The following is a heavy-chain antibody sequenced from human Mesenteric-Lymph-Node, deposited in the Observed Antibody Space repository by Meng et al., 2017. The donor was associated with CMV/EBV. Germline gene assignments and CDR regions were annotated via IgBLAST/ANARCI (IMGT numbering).Heavy chain of an antibody. J-gene: IGHJ4*02. D-gene: IGHD2-15*01. CDR2: MNSDGSST. V-gene: IGHV3-74*01. CDR1: GFPFSHYW. CDR3: VRGRSGGLDY. Sequence: GESLKISCTASGFPFSHYWMYWVRQAPGKGLVWVSRMNSDGSSTSYADSVKGRFTISRDNAKNTLYLQMNSLRAEDTGVYYCVRGRSGGLDYWGQGTLVTVSS.